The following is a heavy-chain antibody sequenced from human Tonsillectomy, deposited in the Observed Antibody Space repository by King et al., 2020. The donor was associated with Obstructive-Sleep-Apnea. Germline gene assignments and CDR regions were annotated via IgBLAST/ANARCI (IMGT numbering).Heavy chain of an antibody. V-gene: IGHV3-33*01. J-gene: IGHJ4*02. D-gene: IGHD5-12*01. Sequence: VQLVESGGGVVQPGRSLRLSCAASGFTFSSFGMHWVRQAPGKGVEWVAVIWYDGSNKYYADSVKGRFTISRDNSKNKLYLQMNSLGAEDTAVYYCARDVGRSASGYDSAFDYWGQGTLVTVSS. CDR3: ARDVGRSASGYDSAFDY. CDR2: IWYDGSNK. CDR1: GFTFSSFG.